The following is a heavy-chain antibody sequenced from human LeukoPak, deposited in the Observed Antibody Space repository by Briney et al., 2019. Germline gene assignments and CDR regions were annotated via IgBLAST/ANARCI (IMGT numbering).Heavy chain of an antibody. J-gene: IGHJ5*02. V-gene: IGHV3-49*03. CDR2: IRSKAYGGTT. Sequence: GGSLRLSCTASGFTFGDYAMSWFRQAPGKGLEWVGFIRSKAYGGTTEYAASVKGRFTISRDDSKSIAYLQMNSLKTEDTAVYYCTRVVGRSLGYCSGGSCYSGWFDPWGQGTLVTVSS. D-gene: IGHD2-15*01. CDR3: TRVVGRSLGYCSGGSCYSGWFDP. CDR1: GFTFGDYA.